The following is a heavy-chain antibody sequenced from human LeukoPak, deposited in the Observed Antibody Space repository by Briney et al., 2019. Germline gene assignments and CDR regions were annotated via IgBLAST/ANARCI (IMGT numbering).Heavy chain of an antibody. J-gene: IGHJ6*03. Sequence: PGGSLRLSCAASGFTSSSYGMHWVRQAPGKGLEWVAFIRYDGSNKYYADSVKGRFTISRDNSKNTLYLQMNSLRAEDTAVYYCATSAHYDSSPYYYYYMDVWGKGTTVTISS. CDR2: IRYDGSNK. V-gene: IGHV3-30*02. CDR3: ATSAHYDSSPYYYYYMDV. CDR1: GFTSSSYG. D-gene: IGHD3-22*01.